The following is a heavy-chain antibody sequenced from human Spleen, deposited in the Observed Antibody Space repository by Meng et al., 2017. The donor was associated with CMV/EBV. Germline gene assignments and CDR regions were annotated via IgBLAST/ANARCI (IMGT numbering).Heavy chain of an antibody. CDR1: GGSVSSGNYY. CDR2: VHYSGST. J-gene: IGHJ4*02. V-gene: IGHV4-61*01. D-gene: IGHD1-26*01. CDR3: ARATSSGSYPDY. Sequence: VSGGSVSSGNYYWSWIRQPPGKGLECIGYVHYSGSTNYNPSLRSRATISVDTSKNQFSLQLNSVTPEDTAVYYCARATSSGSYPDYWGQGSLVTVSS.